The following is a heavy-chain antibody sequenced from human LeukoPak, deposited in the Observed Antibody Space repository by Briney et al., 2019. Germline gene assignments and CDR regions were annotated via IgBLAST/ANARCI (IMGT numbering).Heavy chain of an antibody. CDR3: AKDQLNRFCSGGSCSITHDS. CDR2: INSDGSST. D-gene: IGHD2-15*01. V-gene: IGHV3-23*01. J-gene: IGHJ4*02. Sequence: GGSLRLSCAASGFTFSSYAMSWVRQAPGKGLEWVSRINSDGSSTGYADSVKGRFTISRDNAKNTLYLQMNSLRAEDTAIYYCAKDQLNRFCSGGSCSITHDSWGQGTLVTVSS. CDR1: GFTFSSYA.